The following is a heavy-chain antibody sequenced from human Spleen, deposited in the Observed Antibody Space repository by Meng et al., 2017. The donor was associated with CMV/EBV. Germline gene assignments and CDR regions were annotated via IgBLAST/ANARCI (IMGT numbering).Heavy chain of an antibody. CDR3: ARGGLSGSLDY. CDR1: GLTFSGYW. V-gene: IGHV3-74*01. Sequence: GESLKISCAASGLTFSGYWMHWVRQAPGKGLVWVSRINSDGSSTSYADSVKGRFSISRGNAKNTLYLQMNSLRADDTAVYYCARGGLSGSLDYWGRGTLVTVSS. J-gene: IGHJ4*02. CDR2: INSDGSST. D-gene: IGHD1-26*01.